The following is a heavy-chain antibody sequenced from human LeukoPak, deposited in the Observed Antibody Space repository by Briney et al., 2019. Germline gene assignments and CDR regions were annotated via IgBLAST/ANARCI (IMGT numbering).Heavy chain of an antibody. J-gene: IGHJ4*02. Sequence: SGPTLVNPTQALTLTCTFSGFSLNTRGVGVGWIRQPPGRALEWLALIYWDDDRRYSPSLKSRLTITKDTSRNQVVLTMTDMDPVDTATYFCAHRKNYYDSSVFDNWGQGTLVTVSS. CDR3: AHRKNYYDSSVFDN. V-gene: IGHV2-5*02. CDR1: GFSLNTRGVG. D-gene: IGHD3-22*01. CDR2: IYWDDDR.